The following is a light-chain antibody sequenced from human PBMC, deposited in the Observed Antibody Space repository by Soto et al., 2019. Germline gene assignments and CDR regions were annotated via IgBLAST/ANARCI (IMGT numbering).Light chain of an antibody. CDR3: AAWADSLNGYD. CDR1: SSNIGSNT. V-gene: IGLV1-44*01. CDR2: ANN. J-gene: IGLJ1*01. Sequence: QSVLTQPPSASGTPGQRVTISCSGSSSNIGSNTVNWYQQLPGTAPKLLIHANNQRPSGVPDRFSGSKSGTSASLAISWLQSEEADYYCAAWADSLNGYDFGTGTKVTVL.